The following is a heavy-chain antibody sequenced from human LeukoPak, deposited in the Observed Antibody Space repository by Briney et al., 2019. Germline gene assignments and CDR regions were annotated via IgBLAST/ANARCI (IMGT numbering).Heavy chain of an antibody. CDR3: ARGPMRDGYNKFSPIGGY. J-gene: IGHJ4*02. D-gene: IGHD5-24*01. Sequence: ASVKVSCKASGYTFTSYYMHWVRQAPGRGLEWMGIINPSGGSTSYAQKFQGRVTMTSDTSTSTVYMELSSLRSEDTAVYYCARGPMRDGYNKFSPIGGYWGQGTLVTVSS. CDR2: INPSGGST. V-gene: IGHV1-46*01. CDR1: GYTFTSYY.